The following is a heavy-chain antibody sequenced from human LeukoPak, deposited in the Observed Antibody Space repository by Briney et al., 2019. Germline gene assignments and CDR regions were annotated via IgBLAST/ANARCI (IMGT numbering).Heavy chain of an antibody. J-gene: IGHJ4*02. V-gene: IGHV4-30-4*08. CDR3: ARDRAQFRARGVFDY. D-gene: IGHD3-10*01. CDR2: IYYSRST. Sequence: SETLSLTCTVSGGSISSGDYYWSWIRQPPGKGLEWIGYIYYSRSTYYNPSLKSRVTISVDTSKNQFSLKPSSVTAADTAVYYCARDRAQFRARGVFDYWGQGTLVTVSS. CDR1: GGSISSGDYY.